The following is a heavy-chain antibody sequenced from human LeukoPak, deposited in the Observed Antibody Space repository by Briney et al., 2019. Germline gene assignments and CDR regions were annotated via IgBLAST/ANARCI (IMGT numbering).Heavy chain of an antibody. CDR3: ARHGLSIDGSGSYYNAYGSFDY. D-gene: IGHD3-10*01. V-gene: IGHV4-59*08. CDR2: IYYSGST. J-gene: IGHJ4*02. Sequence: SETLSLTCTVSGGSISSYYWSWIRQPPGKGLEWIGYIYYSGSTNYNPSLKSRVTISVDTSKNQFSLKLSSVTAADTAVYYCARHGLSIDGSGSYYNAYGSFDYWGQGTLATVSS. CDR1: GGSISSYY.